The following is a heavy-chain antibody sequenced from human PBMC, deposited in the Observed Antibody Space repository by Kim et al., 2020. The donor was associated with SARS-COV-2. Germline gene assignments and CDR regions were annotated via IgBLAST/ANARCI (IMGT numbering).Heavy chain of an antibody. J-gene: IGHJ4*01. V-gene: IGHV4-59*01. D-gene: IGHD3-9*01. Sequence: SETLSLTCTVSGGSISSYYWSWIRQPPGKGLEWIGYIYYSGSTNYNPSLKSRVTISVDTSKNQFSLKLSSVTAADTAVYYCARGPHYDILTGYSTNFDY. CDR3: ARGPHYDILTGYSTNFDY. CDR1: GGSISSYY. CDR2: IYYSGST.